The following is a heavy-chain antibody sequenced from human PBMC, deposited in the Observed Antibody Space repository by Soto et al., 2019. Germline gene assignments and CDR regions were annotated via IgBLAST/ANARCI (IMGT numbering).Heavy chain of an antibody. V-gene: IGHV4-31*03. D-gene: IGHD6-19*01. J-gene: IGHJ4*02. CDR1: GGSISSCGYG. CDR2: IYYSGST. CDR3: ARGPLAGLFDY. Sequence: QVQLQESGPGLVKPSQTLSLTCTVSGGSISSCGYGWSWIRQHPGKGLEWFGYIYYSGSTYYNPSLKSRVTISVDTSKNQFSLKLSSVTAADKAVYYCARGPLAGLFDYWGQGTLVTVSS.